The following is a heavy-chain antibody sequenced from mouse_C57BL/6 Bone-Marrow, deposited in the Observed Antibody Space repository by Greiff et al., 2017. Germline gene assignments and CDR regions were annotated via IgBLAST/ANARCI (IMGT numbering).Heavy chain of an antibody. Sequence: EVKLQESGAELVRPGASVKLSCTASGFNIKDDYMHWVKQRPEQGLAWIGWIDPENGDPEYASKFQGKATIAADTSSNTAYLQLSSLTSEDTAVYYCTTWAYYYGSSYGYFDYWGQGTTLTVSS. CDR1: GFNIKDDY. J-gene: IGHJ2*01. V-gene: IGHV14-4*01. CDR2: IDPENGDP. CDR3: TTWAYYYGSSYGYFDY. D-gene: IGHD1-1*01.